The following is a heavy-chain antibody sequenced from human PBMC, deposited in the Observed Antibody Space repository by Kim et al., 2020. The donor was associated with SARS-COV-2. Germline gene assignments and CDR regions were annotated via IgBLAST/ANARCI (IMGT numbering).Heavy chain of an antibody. Sequence: PSVKVSCKTSGYTFTSYAMNWVRQAPGQWLEWMGWINTNTGNPTYAQGFTGRFVFSLDTSVSTAYLQISSLKAEDTAVYYCARTSYYYDSSGYSFDPWGQGTLVTVSS. J-gene: IGHJ5*02. D-gene: IGHD3-22*01. CDR3: ARTSYYYDSSGYSFDP. CDR2: INTNTGNP. CDR1: GYTFTSYA. V-gene: IGHV7-4-1*02.